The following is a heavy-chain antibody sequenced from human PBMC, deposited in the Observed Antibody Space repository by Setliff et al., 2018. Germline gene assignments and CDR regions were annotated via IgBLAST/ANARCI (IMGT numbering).Heavy chain of an antibody. J-gene: IGHJ5*02. V-gene: IGHV4-59*11. CDR2: MYFSGNT. Sequence: SETLSLTCTVSGGSIIRHYYTWIRQPPGKGLEWIGTMYFSGNTYYDPSLKSRVTMSVDTSKNQFTLRLTSVTAADTAFYYCARTYDVLTGYSSWLDPWGQGTLVTSPQ. CDR1: GGSIIRHY. CDR3: ARTYDVLTGYSSWLDP. D-gene: IGHD3-9*01.